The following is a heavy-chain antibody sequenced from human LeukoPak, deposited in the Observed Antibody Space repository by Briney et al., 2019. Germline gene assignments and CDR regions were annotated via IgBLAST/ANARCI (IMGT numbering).Heavy chain of an antibody. CDR1: GFTFSSYA. CDR3: ARDGRAVAGEYDY. J-gene: IGHJ4*02. Sequence: AGGSLRLSCAASGFTFSSYAMSWVRQAPGKGLEWVSSISSSSSYIYYADSVKGRFTISRDNAKNSLYLQMNSLRAEDTAVYYCARDGRAVAGEYDYWGQGTLVTVSS. D-gene: IGHD6-19*01. CDR2: ISSSSSYI. V-gene: IGHV3-21*01.